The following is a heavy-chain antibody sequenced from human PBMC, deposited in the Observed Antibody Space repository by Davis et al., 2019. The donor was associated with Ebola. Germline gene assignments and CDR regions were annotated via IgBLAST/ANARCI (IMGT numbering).Heavy chain of an antibody. CDR2: INAYNGVT. V-gene: IGHV1-18*04. J-gene: IGHJ5*02. CDR3: ARFELAARPGWFDP. D-gene: IGHD6-6*01. Sequence: AASVKVSCKASGYTFTGYYMHWVRQAPGQGLEWMGRINAYNGVTSYAQKIKGRVTMTTETATNTAYMELRSLRPDDTAVYYCARFELAARPGWFDPWGQGSRVTVSS. CDR1: GYTFTGYY.